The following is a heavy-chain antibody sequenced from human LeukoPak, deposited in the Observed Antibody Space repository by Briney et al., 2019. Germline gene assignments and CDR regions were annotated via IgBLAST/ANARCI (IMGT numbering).Heavy chain of an antibody. Sequence: SETLSLTCTVSGGSISSSCWCWGWLRQPRGKGLEWVRSIYDSVSTYYNPSLNSRVTISVDTSQNHFSLKLTPVTPAATALYYCARQRIDGYNPPPNSFVPCGQGTLVTVSS. CDR1: GGSISSSCWC. J-gene: IGHJ5*02. CDR2: IYDSVST. D-gene: IGHD5-24*01. CDR3: ARQRIDGYNPPPNSFVP. V-gene: IGHV4-39*01.